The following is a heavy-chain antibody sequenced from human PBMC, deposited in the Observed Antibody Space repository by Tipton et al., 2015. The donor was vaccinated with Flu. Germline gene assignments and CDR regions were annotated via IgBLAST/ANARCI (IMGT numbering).Heavy chain of an antibody. CDR1: GEALANGRY. Sequence: GEALANGRYWDWVRQPPGKGLEWIGNIHHRGSTYYSPSLKSRVTISMDTSKNQFSLTLISVTAADSAIYYFARDRPYGDFSETLDYWGQGMLVTISS. CDR3: ARDRPYGDFSETLDY. CDR2: IHHRGST. V-gene: IGHV4-38-2*02. D-gene: IGHD4-17*01. J-gene: IGHJ4*02.